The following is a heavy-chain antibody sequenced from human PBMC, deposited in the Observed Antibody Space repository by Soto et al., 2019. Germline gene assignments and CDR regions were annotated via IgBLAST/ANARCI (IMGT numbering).Heavy chain of an antibody. D-gene: IGHD1-1*01. J-gene: IGHJ5*02. V-gene: IGHV4-30-4*01. Sequence: SETLSLTCNVSGGSISSGDYYWSWIRQAPGKGMEWIGSIYYSGTTSYNPSLKSRVTISIDTSKNQFSLKLSSVTAADTAVFYCARLDSNWFDPWGQGTLVTVS. CDR1: GGSISSGDYY. CDR2: IYYSGTT. CDR3: ARLDSNWFDP.